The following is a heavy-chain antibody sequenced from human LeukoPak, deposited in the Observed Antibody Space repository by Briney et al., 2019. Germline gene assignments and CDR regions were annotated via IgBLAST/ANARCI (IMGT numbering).Heavy chain of an antibody. V-gene: IGHV3-23*01. CDR2: ITGSGDTT. J-gene: IGHJ4*02. CDR1: GFTFSSYA. CDR3: AKDYSNIPAPANPLFDY. D-gene: IGHD6-13*01. Sequence: HPGGSLRLSCAASGFTFSSYAMSWVRQAPGKGLEWFSGITGSGDTTFYADSVKGRFTISRDNSDNTLYLQMNSLRAEDTALYYCAKDYSNIPAPANPLFDYWGQGTLVTVSS.